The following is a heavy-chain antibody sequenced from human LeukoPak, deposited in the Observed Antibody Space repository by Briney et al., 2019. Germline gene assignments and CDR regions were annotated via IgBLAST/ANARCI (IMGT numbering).Heavy chain of an antibody. D-gene: IGHD3-10*01. CDR2: IRSKAYGGTT. J-gene: IGHJ4*02. V-gene: IGHV3-49*04. CDR3: TRDYSWFGELYFDY. CDR1: GSNFGDYD. Sequence: PGGSLRLSCTASGSNFGDYDMSWVRQAPGKGLEWVGFIRSKAYGGTTEYAASVKGRFTILRDDSKSIAYLQMNSLKTEDTAVYYCTRDYSWFGELYFDYWGQGTLVTVSS.